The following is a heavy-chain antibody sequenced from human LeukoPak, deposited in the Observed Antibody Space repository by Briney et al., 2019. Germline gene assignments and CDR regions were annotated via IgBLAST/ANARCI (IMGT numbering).Heavy chain of an antibody. Sequence: PGGSLRLSCAASGPSLTTYMMNWVRQAPGKGLEWVSSISDRSGHIYYADSVKGRFTISRDNSKNTLYLQMNSLRAEDTAVYYCAKDKRSFGDPNPLGWFDPWGQGTLVTVSS. J-gene: IGHJ5*02. V-gene: IGHV3-21*01. CDR2: ISDRSGHI. CDR3: AKDKRSFGDPNPLGWFDP. CDR1: GPSLTTYM. D-gene: IGHD4-17*01.